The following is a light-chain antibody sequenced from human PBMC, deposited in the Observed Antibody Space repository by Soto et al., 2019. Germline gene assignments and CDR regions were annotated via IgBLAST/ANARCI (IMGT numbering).Light chain of an antibody. V-gene: IGLV2-14*01. CDR2: EVS. CDR1: SSDVGGYNY. Sequence: QSALTQPASVSGSPGQSITNSCTGTSSDVGGYNYVSWYQQRTGKAPKLIIYEVSNRPSGVSNRFSGSKSGNTASLTISGLQAEDETDYYCNAYTSKSTGVFGTGTKLTVL. J-gene: IGLJ1*01. CDR3: NAYTSKSTGV.